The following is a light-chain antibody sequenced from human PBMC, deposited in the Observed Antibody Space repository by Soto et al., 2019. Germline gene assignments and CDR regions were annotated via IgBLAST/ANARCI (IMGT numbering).Light chain of an antibody. CDR3: QQRADWPLT. V-gene: IGKV3-11*01. Sequence: EIVLTQSPATLSLSPGERATLSYRASQSVGTILAWYQQKPGQAPRLLIYEASNRDAGIPARFSGSGSGTDITLAISSLEPEDFAVYYSQQRADWPLTFGGGTKVEIK. CDR2: EAS. J-gene: IGKJ4*01. CDR1: QSVGTI.